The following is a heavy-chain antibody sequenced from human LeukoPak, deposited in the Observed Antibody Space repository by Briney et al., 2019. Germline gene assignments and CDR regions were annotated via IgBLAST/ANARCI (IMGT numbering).Heavy chain of an antibody. Sequence: SETPSLTCTVSGGSISSYYWSWIRQPAGKGLEWIGRIYASGSTNYNPSLKSRVTMSVDTSKNQFSLKLTSVTAADTAVCYCAREYSSSSGKNTFDIWGQGTMVTVSS. D-gene: IGHD6-6*01. CDR3: AREYSSSSGKNTFDI. V-gene: IGHV4-4*07. CDR1: GGSISSYY. J-gene: IGHJ3*02. CDR2: IYASGST.